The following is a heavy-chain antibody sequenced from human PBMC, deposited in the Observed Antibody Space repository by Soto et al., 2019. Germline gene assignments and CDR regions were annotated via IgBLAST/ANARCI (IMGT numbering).Heavy chain of an antibody. V-gene: IGHV3-23*01. CDR3: AKNQGVELVPLATVDWFDP. CDR1: GFIFENFG. CDR2: ISGSGFKK. Sequence: GGSLRLSCAASGFIFENFGMSWVRQAQGKGLEWISSISGSGFKKYYADSVKGWFTISRDNSKSTVYLELNNLSAEDTAVYHCAKNQGVELVPLATVDWFDPWGQGSVVTVSS. D-gene: IGHD1-26*01. J-gene: IGHJ5*02.